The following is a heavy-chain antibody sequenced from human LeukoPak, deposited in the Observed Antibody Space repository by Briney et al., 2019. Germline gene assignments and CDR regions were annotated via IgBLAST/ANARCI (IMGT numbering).Heavy chain of an antibody. Sequence: GGSLRLSCAPSGFTFSNYAVSWVRQAPGKGLEWVSSISSSSSYIYYADSVKGRFTISRDNAKNSLYLQINSLRAEDTAVYYCALIIGNNGLFDYWGQGTLVTVSS. J-gene: IGHJ4*02. CDR1: GFTFSNYA. CDR3: ALIIGNNGLFDY. D-gene: IGHD2-8*01. V-gene: IGHV3-21*01. CDR2: ISSSSSYI.